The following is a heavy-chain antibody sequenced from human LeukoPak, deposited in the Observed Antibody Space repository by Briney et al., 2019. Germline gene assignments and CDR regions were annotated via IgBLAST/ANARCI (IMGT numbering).Heavy chain of an antibody. J-gene: IGHJ4*02. Sequence: PGGSLRLSCAASGFTFSTYFMSWVRQAPGKGLEWVANLHPDGSHQYYVDSVRGRFTISRDNSKNTLYLQMNSLRAEDTAVYYCARGSQWLAAAGGDFDYWGQGTLVTVSS. CDR2: LHPDGSHQ. CDR3: ARGSQWLAAAGGDFDY. V-gene: IGHV3-7*01. D-gene: IGHD6-19*01. CDR1: GFTFSTYF.